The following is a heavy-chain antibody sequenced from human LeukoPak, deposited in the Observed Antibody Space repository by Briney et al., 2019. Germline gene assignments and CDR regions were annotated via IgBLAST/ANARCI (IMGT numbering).Heavy chain of an antibody. V-gene: IGHV4-34*01. CDR1: GGSFSGYY. J-gene: IGHJ6*02. CDR2: INHSGST. CDR3: ARGRYCSSTSCYEWLTLLYSTNYYYYGMDV. D-gene: IGHD2-2*01. Sequence: ESSETLSLTCAVYGGSFSGYYWSWIRQPPGKGLEWIGEINHSGSTNYNPSLKSRVTISVDTSKNQFSLKLSSVTAADTAVYYCARGRYCSSTSCYEWLTLLYSTNYYYYGMDVWGQGTTVTVSS.